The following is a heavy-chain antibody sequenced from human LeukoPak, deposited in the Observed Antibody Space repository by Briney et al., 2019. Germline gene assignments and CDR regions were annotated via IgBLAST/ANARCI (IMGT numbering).Heavy chain of an antibody. CDR1: GFIFNTYR. J-gene: IGHJ6*03. CDR3: VRAGEPDGDYNYYYYMDV. D-gene: IGHD4-17*01. V-gene: IGHV3-48*01. CDR2: ISGGSKTI. Sequence: GGSLRLSCAASGFIFNTYRMTWVCQAPGRGLEWVSYISGGSKTIYYAESVKGRFTISRDNARDSVSLQMDSLRADDTGVYFCVRAGEPDGDYNYYYYMDVWGKGTTVIVSS.